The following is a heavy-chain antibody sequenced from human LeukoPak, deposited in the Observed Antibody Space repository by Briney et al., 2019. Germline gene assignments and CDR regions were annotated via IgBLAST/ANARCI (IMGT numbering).Heavy chain of an antibody. V-gene: IGHV3-21*01. Sequence: GGSLRLSCAASGFTFSSYSMNWVRQAPGKGLEWVSSISSSSSYIYYADSVKGRFTISSDNAKNSLYLQMNSLRAEDTAVYYCARDDDYGDYDAFDIWGQGTMVTVSS. D-gene: IGHD4-17*01. CDR3: ARDDDYGDYDAFDI. J-gene: IGHJ3*02. CDR1: GFTFSSYS. CDR2: ISSSSSYI.